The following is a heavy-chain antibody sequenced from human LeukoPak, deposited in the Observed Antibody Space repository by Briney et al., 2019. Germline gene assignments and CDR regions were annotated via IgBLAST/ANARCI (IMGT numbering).Heavy chain of an antibody. CDR3: ARAVASLEWLLIYYFDY. CDR1: GGSISSYY. V-gene: IGHV4-4*07. Sequence: PSETLSLTCTVSGGSISSYYWSWVRQPAGKGLEWIGRIFTSGNADYNPSLKNRVTISLDTSKNQFSLKLSSVTAADTAVYYCARAVASLEWLLIYYFDYWGQGTLVTVSS. CDR2: IFTSGNA. D-gene: IGHD3-3*01. J-gene: IGHJ4*02.